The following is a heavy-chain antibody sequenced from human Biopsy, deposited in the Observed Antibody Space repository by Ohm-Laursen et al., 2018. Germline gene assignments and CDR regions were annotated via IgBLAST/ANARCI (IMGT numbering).Heavy chain of an antibody. J-gene: IGHJ4*02. Sequence: GASVKVSCKASGFSFTGYYIHWVRQAPRQGLEWMGWISPKSGGTNYAQKFQGNITMTKNTSMSTAYMEMSRLRSDDTAVYYCALRSVAQMKNFDYWGQGTLVTVSS. D-gene: IGHD6-19*01. V-gene: IGHV1-2*02. CDR3: ALRSVAQMKNFDY. CDR1: GFSFTGYY. CDR2: ISPKSGGT.